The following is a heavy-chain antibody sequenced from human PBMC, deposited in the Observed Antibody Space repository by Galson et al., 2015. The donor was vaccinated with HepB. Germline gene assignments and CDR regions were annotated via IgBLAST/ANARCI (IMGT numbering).Heavy chain of an antibody. V-gene: IGHV1-46*01. D-gene: IGHD3-10*01. CDR2: INPSGGST. Sequence: SCKASGHTFTCYYMHWVRQAPGQGLEWMGIINPSGGSTSYAQKFQGRVTMTRDTSTSTVYMELSSLKASDTAMYYCAHDYYGSEGGMDVWGQGTTVTVSS. CDR1: GHTFTCYY. CDR3: AHDYYGSEGGMDV. J-gene: IGHJ6*02.